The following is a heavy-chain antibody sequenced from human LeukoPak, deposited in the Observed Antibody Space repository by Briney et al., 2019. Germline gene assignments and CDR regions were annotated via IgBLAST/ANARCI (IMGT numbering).Heavy chain of an antibody. CDR3: AADISGYS. V-gene: IGHV3-74*01. Sequence: GGSLRLSCAASGFTFSNYWMHWVRQAPGKGLVWVSRINTDGSTTTYVDSVKGRFTISRDNARNTRYLQMNSLRAEDTAVYFCAADISGYSWGQGTLVTVSS. J-gene: IGHJ4*02. CDR1: GFTFSNYW. CDR2: INTDGSTT. D-gene: IGHD3-22*01.